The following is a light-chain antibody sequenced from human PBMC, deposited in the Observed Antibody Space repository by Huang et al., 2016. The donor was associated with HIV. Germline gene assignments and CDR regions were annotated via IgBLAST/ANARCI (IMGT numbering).Light chain of an antibody. CDR2: RAS. V-gene: IGKV3-20*01. CDR3: QQFGSSPPYS. Sequence: EILLTQSPDTLSLSPGERATLSCRASQSCNNNYVAWYQQKPGQAPRLLIYRASTRATGIPDRFSGSGSGTDFTLTISRLEPDDFAVYYCQQFGSSPPYSFGQGTKLEIK. J-gene: IGKJ2*03. CDR1: QSCNNNY.